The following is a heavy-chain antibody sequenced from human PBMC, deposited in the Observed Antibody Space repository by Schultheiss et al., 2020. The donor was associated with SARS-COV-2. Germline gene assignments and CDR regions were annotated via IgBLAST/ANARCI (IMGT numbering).Heavy chain of an antibody. CDR2: MNPNSGNT. Sequence: ASVKVSCKASGYTFTSYDINWVRQATGQGLEWMGWMNPNSGNTGYAQKFQGRVTITRNTSISTAYMELSSLRSEDTAVYYCARAEAGNWNPPWFDPWGQGTLVTVSS. V-gene: IGHV1-8*03. CDR1: GYTFTSYD. D-gene: IGHD1-1*01. CDR3: ARAEAGNWNPPWFDP. J-gene: IGHJ5*02.